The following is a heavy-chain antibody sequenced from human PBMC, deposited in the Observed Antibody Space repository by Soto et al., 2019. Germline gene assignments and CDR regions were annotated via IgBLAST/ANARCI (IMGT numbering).Heavy chain of an antibody. V-gene: IGHV4-39*01. D-gene: IGHD1-20*01. J-gene: IGHJ4*02. Sequence: SETLSLTCTVSGGSISSSSYYWGWIRQPPGKGLEWIESIYYSGSTYYNPSLKSRVTISVDTSKNQFSLKLSSVTAADTAVYYCARHRSYISRFDYWGQGTLVTVSS. CDR2: IYYSGST. CDR1: GGSISSSSYY. CDR3: ARHRSYISRFDY.